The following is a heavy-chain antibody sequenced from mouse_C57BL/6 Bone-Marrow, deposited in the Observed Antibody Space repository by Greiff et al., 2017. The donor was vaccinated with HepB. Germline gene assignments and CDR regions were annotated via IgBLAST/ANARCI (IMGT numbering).Heavy chain of an antibody. CDR1: GFNIKNTY. CDR3: ARGSYYYGSSYYFDY. Sequence: EVQLQESVAELVRPGASVKLSCTASGFNIKNTYMHWVKQRPEQGLEWIGRIDPANGNTKYAPKFQGKATITADTSSNTAYLQLSSLTSEDTAIYYCARGSYYYGSSYYFDYWGQGTTLTVSS. V-gene: IGHV14-3*01. D-gene: IGHD1-1*01. J-gene: IGHJ2*01. CDR2: IDPANGNT.